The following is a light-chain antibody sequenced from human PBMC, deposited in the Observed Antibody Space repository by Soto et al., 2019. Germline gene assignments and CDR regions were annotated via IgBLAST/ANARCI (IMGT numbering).Light chain of an antibody. Sequence: DIQMTQSPLYLSASVGDRVTVTCRASQNIRTCLNWYQEKTGRAPKLLIHDASSLQSGVPSRFSGSGSGTDFTLTISSLQPEDFATYYCQQSYGTPPTFGQGTKVDIK. CDR2: DAS. J-gene: IGKJ1*01. CDR3: QQSYGTPPT. V-gene: IGKV1-39*01. CDR1: QNIRTC.